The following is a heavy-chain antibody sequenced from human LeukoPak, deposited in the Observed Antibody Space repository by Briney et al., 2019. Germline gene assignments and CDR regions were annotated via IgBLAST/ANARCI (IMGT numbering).Heavy chain of an antibody. D-gene: IGHD6-13*01. CDR3: ARGHSISPNWFDP. CDR2: IKLDGSGK. Sequence: GGSLRLSCAASGSTFSSYWMTWVRQAPGKGLEWVANIKLDGSGKYYVDSVKGRFTISRDNAKNSLYLQMNSLRAEDTAVYYCARGHSISPNWFDPWGQGTLVTVSS. J-gene: IGHJ5*02. CDR1: GSTFSSYW. V-gene: IGHV3-7*01.